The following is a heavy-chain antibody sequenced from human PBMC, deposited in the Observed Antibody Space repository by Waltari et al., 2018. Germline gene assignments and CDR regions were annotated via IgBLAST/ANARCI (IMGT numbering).Heavy chain of an antibody. D-gene: IGHD6-19*01. Sequence: QVQLVQSGAEVKKPGASVKVSCKVSGYTLTELSMHWVRQAPGKGLEWMGGFDPEEGETIYAQKFQGRVTRTEDTSTDTAYMELSSLRSEDTAVYYCATHSSGWYDMPDYWGQGTLVTVSS. J-gene: IGHJ4*02. CDR2: FDPEEGET. CDR3: ATHSSGWYDMPDY. CDR1: GYTLTELS. V-gene: IGHV1-24*01.